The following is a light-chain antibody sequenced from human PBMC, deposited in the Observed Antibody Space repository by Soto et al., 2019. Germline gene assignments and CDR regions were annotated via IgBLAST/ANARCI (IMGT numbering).Light chain of an antibody. J-gene: IGLJ1*01. CDR3: SSKRGRNSYV. CDR2: EVS. V-gene: IGLV2-8*01. CDR1: SSDVGAYNY. Sequence: QSALTQPPSAPGSPGQSVTISCTGTSSDVGAYNYVSWYQQHPGKAPKLMIYEVSKRPSGVPDRFSGSKSGNTASLTVSGLQTEDEADYYCSSKRGRNSYVFGTGTKVTV.